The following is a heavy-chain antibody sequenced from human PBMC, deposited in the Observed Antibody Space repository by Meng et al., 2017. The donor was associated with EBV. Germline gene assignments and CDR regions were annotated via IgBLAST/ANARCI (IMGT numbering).Heavy chain of an antibody. CDR2: IRSKAKSYAT. D-gene: IGHD2-2*01. Sequence: EVQVVAYGGGLVQPGGALKLSGAAFGFTFSGSAMNWGRQASGKGLEWVGRIRSKAKSYATAYAAAVKGRFTISRDDSKNTAYLQMNSLKTEDTAVYYCTRMSSPLDYWGQGTLVTVFS. J-gene: IGHJ4*02. CDR1: GFTFSGSA. CDR3: TRMSSPLDY. V-gene: IGHV3-73*02.